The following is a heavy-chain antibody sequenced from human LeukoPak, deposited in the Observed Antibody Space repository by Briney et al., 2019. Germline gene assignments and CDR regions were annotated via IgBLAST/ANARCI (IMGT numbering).Heavy chain of an antibody. CDR2: IYYSGST. D-gene: IGHD6-19*01. V-gene: IGHV4-39*01. Sequence: SETLSLTCTVSGGSISSSSHYWGWIRQPPGKGLEWIGSIYYSGSTYYNPSLKSRVTISVDTSKNQFSLKLSSVTAADTAVYYCARPMYSSGWYFSYFDYWGQGTLVTVSS. CDR1: GGSISSSSHY. J-gene: IGHJ4*02. CDR3: ARPMYSSGWYFSYFDY.